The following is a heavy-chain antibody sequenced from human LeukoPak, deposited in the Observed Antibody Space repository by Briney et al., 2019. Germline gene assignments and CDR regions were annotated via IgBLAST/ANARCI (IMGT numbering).Heavy chain of an antibody. CDR3: ARAMMVRGVTGYYMDV. CDR1: GGSISSGSYY. V-gene: IGHV4-61*02. CDR2: IYTSEST. Sequence: SQTLSLTCTVSGGSISSGSYYWSWIRQPAGKGLEWIGRIYTSESTNYNPSLKSRVTISVDKSKNQFSLKLSSVTAADTAVYYCARAMMVRGVTGYYMDVWGKGTTVTVSS. D-gene: IGHD3-10*01. J-gene: IGHJ6*03.